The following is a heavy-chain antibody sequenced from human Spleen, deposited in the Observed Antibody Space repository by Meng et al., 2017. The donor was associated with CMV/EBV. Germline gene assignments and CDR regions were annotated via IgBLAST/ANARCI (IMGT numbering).Heavy chain of an antibody. V-gene: IGHV3-11*04. Sequence: GGSLRLSCEGSGFTFSDYYMSWIRQAPGKGLEWLSYISSSGTIIYYADSVKGRFTISRDNAKKSLYLQMDSLRVEDTAVYYCARGGGDYYYFYGLDVWGQGTTVTVSS. CDR1: GFTFSDYY. CDR2: ISSSGTII. D-gene: IGHD2-15*01. CDR3: ARGGGDYYYFYGLDV. J-gene: IGHJ6*02.